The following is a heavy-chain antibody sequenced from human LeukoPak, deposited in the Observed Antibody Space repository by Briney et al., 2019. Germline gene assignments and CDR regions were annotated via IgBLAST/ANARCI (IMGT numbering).Heavy chain of an antibody. Sequence: PSETLSLTCTVSGGSISSGDYYWSWIRQPPGKGLEWIGYIYYSGSTYYNPSLKSRVTISVDTSKNQFSLKLSSVTAADTAVYYCARERMVRGVIEGIDYWGQGTLVAVSS. V-gene: IGHV4-30-4*08. CDR2: IYYSGST. CDR3: ARERMVRGVIEGIDY. J-gene: IGHJ4*02. D-gene: IGHD3-10*01. CDR1: GGSISSGDYY.